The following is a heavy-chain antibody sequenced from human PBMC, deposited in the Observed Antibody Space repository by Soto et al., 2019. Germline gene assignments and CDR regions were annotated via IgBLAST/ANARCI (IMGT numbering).Heavy chain of an antibody. Sequence: QVQLVQSGAEVKRPGSSVKVSCKASGDTFTFYSINWVRQAPGLGLEWMGRINPILSVSNYAQRFQGRVTMTADKSTSTAYMELSSLRSEDTAIYYCASSYGSGYRAFDYWGQGALVTVSS. D-gene: IGHD3-10*01. CDR2: INPILSVS. V-gene: IGHV1-69*02. CDR1: GDTFTFYS. J-gene: IGHJ4*02. CDR3: ASSYGSGYRAFDY.